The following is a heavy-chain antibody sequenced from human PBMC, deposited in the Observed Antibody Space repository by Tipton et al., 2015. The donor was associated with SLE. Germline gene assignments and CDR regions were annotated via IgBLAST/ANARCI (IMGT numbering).Heavy chain of an antibody. CDR1: GFTFSSYD. CDR3: AKDRGYDSSSYSNPDY. Sequence: GSLRLSCAASGFTFSSYDMHWVRQAPGEGLEWVAFIRYDGSNQYYAVSVKGRFTISRDNSKNTLYLQLNSLRPEDTAVYYCAKDRGYDSSSYSNPDYWGQGTLVTVSS. CDR2: IRYDGSNQ. D-gene: IGHD3-22*01. V-gene: IGHV3-30*02. J-gene: IGHJ4*02.